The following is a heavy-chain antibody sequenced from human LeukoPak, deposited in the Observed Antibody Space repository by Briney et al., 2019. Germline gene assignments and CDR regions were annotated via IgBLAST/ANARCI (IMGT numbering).Heavy chain of an antibody. V-gene: IGHV3-9*01. CDR3: ARVYSDETY. D-gene: IGHD2-15*01. CDR2: ISWNSGSI. J-gene: IGHJ4*02. CDR1: GFTFDDYA. Sequence: GGSLRLSCAASGFTFDDYAMHWVRQAPGKGLEWVSGISWNSGSIGYADSVKGRFTISRDNAKNSLYLQMNSLRAEDTAVYYCARVYSDETYWGQGTLVTVSS.